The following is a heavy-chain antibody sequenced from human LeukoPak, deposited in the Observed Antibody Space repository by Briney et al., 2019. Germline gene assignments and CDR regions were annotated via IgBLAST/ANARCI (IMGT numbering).Heavy chain of an antibody. CDR3: ARDLIGGYNGGYFDS. D-gene: IGHD5-24*01. J-gene: IGHJ4*02. CDR2: ISSSNSYI. V-gene: IGHV3-21*01. CDR1: GFTFSDYA. Sequence: GGSLRLSCAASGFTFSDYAMSWVRQAPGKGLVWVSSISSSNSYIYYADSVKGRFTISKDDDKNSLSLHMNSLRAEDTAVYYCARDLIGGYNGGYFDSWGQGILVTVSS.